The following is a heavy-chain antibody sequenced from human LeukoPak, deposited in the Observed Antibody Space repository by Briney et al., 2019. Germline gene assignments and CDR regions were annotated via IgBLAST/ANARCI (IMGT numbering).Heavy chain of an antibody. CDR1: GFTFSDYY. V-gene: IGHV3-11*01. J-gene: IGHJ4*02. Sequence: GGSLRLSCAASGFTFSDYYMSWIRQAPGKGLEWVSYISSSGSTIYYADSVKGRFTISRDNAKNSLYLQMNSLRAEDTAVYYCARGSWYDILTGYYLDYWGQRTLVTVSS. CDR3: ARGSWYDILTGYYLDY. D-gene: IGHD3-9*01. CDR2: ISSSGSTI.